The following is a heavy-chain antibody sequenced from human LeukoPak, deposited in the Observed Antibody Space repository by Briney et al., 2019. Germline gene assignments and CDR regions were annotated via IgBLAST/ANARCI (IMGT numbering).Heavy chain of an antibody. CDR1: GSIPFNSYS. J-gene: IGHJ4*02. CDR2: ITSSGETT. V-gene: IGHV3-23*01. Sequence: GGSLRLSCAASGSIPFNSYSMSWVRQAPGKGLEWVSAITSSGETTYYADSVKGRFTISRDNSKNMVYLQMNSLRAEDAATYSRAKMQGYFDYWGQGSLVTVSS. CDR3: AKMQGYFDY.